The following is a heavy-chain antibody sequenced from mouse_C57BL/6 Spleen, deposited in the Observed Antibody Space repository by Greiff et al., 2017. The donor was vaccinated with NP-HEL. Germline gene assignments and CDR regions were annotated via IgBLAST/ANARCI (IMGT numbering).Heavy chain of an antibody. CDR1: GYTFTDYN. CDR3: ARSHYGSSYSDAMDY. V-gene: IGHV1-22*01. D-gene: IGHD1-1*01. Sequence: EVQLQQSGPELVKPGASVKMSCKASGYTFTDYNMHWVKQSHGKSLEWIGYINPNNGGTSYNQKFKGKATLTVNKSSSTAYMELRSLTSEDSAVYYCARSHYGSSYSDAMDYWGQGTSVTVSA. CDR2: INPNNGGT. J-gene: IGHJ4*01.